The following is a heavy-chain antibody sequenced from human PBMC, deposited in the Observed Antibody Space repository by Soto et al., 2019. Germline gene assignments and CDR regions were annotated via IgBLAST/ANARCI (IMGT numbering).Heavy chain of an antibody. CDR3: ARELDSSGYPRFDP. CDR1: GGSISSYY. D-gene: IGHD3-22*01. CDR2: IYYSGST. V-gene: IGHV4-59*01. Sequence: SETLSLTCTVSGGSISSYYWSWIRQPPGKGLEWIGYIYYSGSTNYNPSLKSRVTISVDTSKNQFSLKLSSVTAADTAVYYCARELDSSGYPRFDPWGQGSLVTVSS. J-gene: IGHJ5*02.